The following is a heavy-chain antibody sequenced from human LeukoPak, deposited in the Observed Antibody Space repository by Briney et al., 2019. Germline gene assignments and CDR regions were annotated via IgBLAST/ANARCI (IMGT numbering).Heavy chain of an antibody. CDR2: INHSGST. V-gene: IGHV4-34*01. CDR3: ASDWAPGQGRMFGH. J-gene: IGHJ4*02. Sequence: SETLSLTCAVYGGSFSGYYWSWIRQPPGKGLEWIGEINHSGSTNYNPSLKSRVAISVDTSKNQFSLKLSSVTAADTAVYYCASDWAPGQGRMFGHWGQGTLVTVSS. CDR1: GGSFSGYY. D-gene: IGHD3-16*01.